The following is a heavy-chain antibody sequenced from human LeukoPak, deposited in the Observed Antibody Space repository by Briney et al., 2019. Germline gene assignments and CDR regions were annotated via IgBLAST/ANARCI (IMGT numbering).Heavy chain of an antibody. CDR2: INRDGSST. CDR1: GFTFSSRDW. V-gene: IGHV3-74*01. J-gene: IGHJ4*02. Sequence: GGSLRLSCVASGFTFSSRDWMTWVRQAPGKGLVWVSRINRDGSSTSYADSVKGRFTISRDNAKNTLYLQMNSLRAEDTAVYYCARRGGYSYGSFDYWGQGTLVTVSS. D-gene: IGHD5-18*01. CDR3: ARRGGYSYGSFDY.